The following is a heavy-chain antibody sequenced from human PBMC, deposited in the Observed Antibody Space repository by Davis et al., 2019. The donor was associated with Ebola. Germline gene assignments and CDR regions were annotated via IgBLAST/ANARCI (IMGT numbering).Heavy chain of an antibody. CDR2: ISGSGRT. J-gene: IGHJ4*02. D-gene: IGHD3-16*01. CDR3: ARFGHGAY. CDR1: DDSISGHY. Sequence: PSETLSLTCTVSDDSISGHYWNWFRQPPGKGLEWIGFISGSGRTSYNPSLTSRITISADTSKNQSSLNLSSVTAADTAVYFCARFGHGAYWGQGILVTVSS. V-gene: IGHV4-59*11.